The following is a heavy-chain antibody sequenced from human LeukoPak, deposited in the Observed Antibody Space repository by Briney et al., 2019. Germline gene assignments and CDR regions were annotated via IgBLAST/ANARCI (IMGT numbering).Heavy chain of an antibody. CDR2: IWYDGSNK. J-gene: IGHJ6*02. CDR3: ARGGRDIVVHGMDV. D-gene: IGHD2-15*01. V-gene: IGHV3-33*01. CDR1: GFTFSSYG. Sequence: GRSLRLSCAASGFTFSSYGMHWVRQAPGKGLEWVAVIWYDGSNKYYADSVKGRFTISRDNSKNTLYLQMNSLRAEDTAVYYCARGGRDIVVHGMDVWGQGTTVTVSS.